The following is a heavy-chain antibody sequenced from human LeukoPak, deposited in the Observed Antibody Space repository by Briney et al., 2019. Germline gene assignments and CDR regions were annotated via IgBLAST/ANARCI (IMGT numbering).Heavy chain of an antibody. CDR1: GDSVSSNSAT. Sequence: SQTLSLTCAISGDSVSSNSATWNWIRQSPSRGLEWLGRTYYRSKWDNDYAVSVKSRITINPDTSKNQFSLQLKSVTPEDTAVYYCPRNYYGSGSYYSHFDYWGQGTLVTVSS. J-gene: IGHJ4*02. CDR3: PRNYYGSGSYYSHFDY. CDR2: TYYRSKWDN. D-gene: IGHD3-10*01. V-gene: IGHV6-1*01.